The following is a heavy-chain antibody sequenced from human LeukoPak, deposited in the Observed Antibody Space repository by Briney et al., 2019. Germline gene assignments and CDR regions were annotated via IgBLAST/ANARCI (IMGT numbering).Heavy chain of an antibody. V-gene: IGHV3-30-3*01. Sequence: GGSLRLSCAASGFTFSSYAMHWVRQAPGKGLEWVAVISYDGSNKYYADSVKGRFTISRDNSKNTLYLQMNSLRAEDTAVYHCARGSSSGYYTRFDYWGQGTLVTVSS. D-gene: IGHD3-22*01. CDR3: ARGSSSGYYTRFDY. J-gene: IGHJ4*02. CDR1: GFTFSSYA. CDR2: ISYDGSNK.